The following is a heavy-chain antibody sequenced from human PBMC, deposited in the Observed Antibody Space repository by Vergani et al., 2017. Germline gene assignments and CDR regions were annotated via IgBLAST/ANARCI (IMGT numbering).Heavy chain of an antibody. Sequence: QLQLQESGPGLVKPSETLSLTCTVSGGSISSSSYYWGWIRQPPGKGLEWIGSIYYSGSTYYNPSLKSQVTISVDTSKNQFSLKLSSVTAADTAVYYCARVLEEMATSGPRDYWGQGTLVTVSS. CDR3: ARVLEEMATSGPRDY. J-gene: IGHJ4*02. CDR2: IYYSGST. D-gene: IGHD5-24*01. V-gene: IGHV4-39*07. CDR1: GGSISSSSYY.